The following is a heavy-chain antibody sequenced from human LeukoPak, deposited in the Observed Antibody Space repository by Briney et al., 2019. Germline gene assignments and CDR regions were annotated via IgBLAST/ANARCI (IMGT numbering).Heavy chain of an antibody. D-gene: IGHD6-19*01. J-gene: IGHJ4*02. V-gene: IGHV3-30*02. CDR2: IWYDGSKK. CDR1: GFTFSSYG. Sequence: GGSLRLSCVGSGFTFSSYGMHWVRQAPGKGLEWVAFIWYDGSKKYDADSVKGRFTISRDNSKNTVYLQMNSLRPEDTAVYYCAKDSSGWYPDYWGQGTLVTVSS. CDR3: AKDSSGWYPDY.